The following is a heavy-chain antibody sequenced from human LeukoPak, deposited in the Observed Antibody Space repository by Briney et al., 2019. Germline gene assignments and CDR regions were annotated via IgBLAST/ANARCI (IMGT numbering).Heavy chain of an antibody. V-gene: IGHV4-39*01. D-gene: IGHD3-3*01. J-gene: IGHJ6*03. CDR1: GGSISSGDYY. Sequence: SETLSLTCTVSGGSISSGDYYWGWIRQPPGKGLEWIASIYYSGNTYYNPSLKSRVTISVDTSKNQFSLKLSPVAAADTAVYYCARIGYYYYMDVWGKGTTVTVSS. CDR3: ARIGYYYYMDV. CDR2: IYYSGNT.